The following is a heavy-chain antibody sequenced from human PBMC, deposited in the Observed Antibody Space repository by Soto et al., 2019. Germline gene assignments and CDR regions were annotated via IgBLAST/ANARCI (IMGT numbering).Heavy chain of an antibody. V-gene: IGHV3-30-3*01. D-gene: IGHD2-2*02. CDR3: ARAVLVPAAIVYYYGMDV. CDR2: ISYDGSNK. Sequence: QVQLVESGGGVVQPGRSLRLSCAASGFTFSSYAMHWVRQAPGKGLEWVAVISYDGSNKYYADSVKGRFTISIDNYKKTLYMKMKSLRAEDTAVYYCARAVLVPAAIVYYYGMDVWGQGTTVTVSS. CDR1: GFTFSSYA. J-gene: IGHJ6*02.